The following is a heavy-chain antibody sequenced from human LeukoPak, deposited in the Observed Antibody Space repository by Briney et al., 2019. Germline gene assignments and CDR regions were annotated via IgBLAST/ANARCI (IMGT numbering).Heavy chain of an antibody. CDR3: ANDIWSSGWYGGAFDI. Sequence: GRSLRLSCAASGFTFDDYAMHWVRQAPGKGLEWVSGISWNSGSIGYADSVKGRFTISRDNAKNSLYLQMNSLRAEDTALYYCANDIWSSGWYGGAFDIWGQGTLVTVSS. J-gene: IGHJ3*02. CDR1: GFTFDDYA. V-gene: IGHV3-9*01. D-gene: IGHD6-19*01. CDR2: ISWNSGSI.